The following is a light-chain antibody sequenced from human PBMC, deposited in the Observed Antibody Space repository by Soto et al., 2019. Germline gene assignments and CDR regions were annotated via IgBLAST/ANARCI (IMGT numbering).Light chain of an antibody. V-gene: IGKV3-11*01. CDR1: QSVSSH. CDR3: QQHANWPLT. CDR2: DAP. J-gene: IGKJ4*01. Sequence: IVLTQSPATLSLSPGERAILSCRASQSVSSHLAWYQQKPGQAPRLHIYDAPTRATRIPALFRGSGSGTDFTLTNSSLEPEDFAVYYCQQHANWPLTFGGGTKVDIK.